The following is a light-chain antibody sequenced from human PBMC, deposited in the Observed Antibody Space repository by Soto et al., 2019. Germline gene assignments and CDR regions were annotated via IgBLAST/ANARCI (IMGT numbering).Light chain of an antibody. J-gene: IGKJ1*01. CDR3: QQYGSSPWT. V-gene: IGKV3-20*01. Sequence: ETVLTQSPGTLSLSPGERATLSCRASQTIRSNYLAWYRQTPGQAPRLLIYGASNRATGIADRFSGSGSGTDFTLIIRRLEPEDFAMYYCQQYGSSPWTFGQGTKGEIK. CDR2: GAS. CDR1: QTIRSNY.